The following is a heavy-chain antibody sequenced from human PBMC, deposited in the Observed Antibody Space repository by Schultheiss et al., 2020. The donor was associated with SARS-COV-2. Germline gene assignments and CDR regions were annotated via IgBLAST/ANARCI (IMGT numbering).Heavy chain of an antibody. CDR2: IYTSGST. J-gene: IGHJ2*01. Sequence: SQTLSLTCTVSGGSISSGGYYWSWIRQPAGKGLEWIGRIYTSGSTNYNPSLKSRVTISVDTSKNQFSLKLSSVTAADTAVYYCARFNEAWYFDLWAVAPWSPSPQ. D-gene: IGHD2-8*01. CDR3: ARFNEAWYFDL. V-gene: IGHV4-61*02. CDR1: GGSISSGGYY.